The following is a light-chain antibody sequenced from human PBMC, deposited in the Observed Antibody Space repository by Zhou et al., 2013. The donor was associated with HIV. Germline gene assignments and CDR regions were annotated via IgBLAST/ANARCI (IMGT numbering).Light chain of an antibody. CDR2: GAS. CDR1: QSVTSNY. Sequence: IVLTQSPGTLSLSPGESATLSCRASQSVTSNYLGWYQQKPGQAPRLLIYGASNRATGVPDRFSGSGSGTDFTLTISSLEPEDFAVYYCQQRSNWPRTFGQGTKVEIK. V-gene: IGKV3D-20*02. J-gene: IGKJ1*01. CDR3: QQRSNWPRT.